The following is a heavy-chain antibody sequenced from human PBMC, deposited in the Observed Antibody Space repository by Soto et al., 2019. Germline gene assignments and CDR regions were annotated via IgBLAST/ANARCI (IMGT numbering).Heavy chain of an antibody. D-gene: IGHD3-22*01. Sequence: GGSLRLSCAASGFTFSSYSMNWVRQAPGKGLEWVSYISSSSSTIYYADSVKGRFTISRDNAKNSLYLQMNSLRDEDTAVYYCAREPLPYYYDSSGSYLYWGQGTLVTVSS. CDR2: ISSSSSTI. CDR3: AREPLPYYYDSSGSYLY. V-gene: IGHV3-48*02. CDR1: GFTFSSYS. J-gene: IGHJ1*01.